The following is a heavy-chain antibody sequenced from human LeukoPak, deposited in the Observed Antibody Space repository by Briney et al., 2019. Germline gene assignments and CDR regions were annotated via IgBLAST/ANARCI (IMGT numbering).Heavy chain of an antibody. CDR2: ISHDGSTA. V-gene: IGHV3-48*01. J-gene: IGHJ1*01. CDR3: ARTPGYCSGGNCYRYFQN. Sequence: GGSLRLSCAASGFTFSTYSMDWVRQTPGKGLEWISYISHDGSTAYYADSVKGQFTISRDNAKNSLYLQMNSLRAEDTAVYYCARTPGYCSGGNCYRYFQNWGQGTLVTVSS. CDR1: GFTFSTYS. D-gene: IGHD2-15*01.